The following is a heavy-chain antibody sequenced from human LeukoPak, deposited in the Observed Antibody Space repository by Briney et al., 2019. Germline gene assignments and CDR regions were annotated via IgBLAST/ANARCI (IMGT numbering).Heavy chain of an antibody. J-gene: IGHJ4*02. CDR3: ARDRGVLRYFDWLFLIDY. Sequence: PGGSLRLSCAASGFTFSSYWMSWVRQAPGKGLEWVANIKQDGSEKYYVDSVKGRFTISRDNAKNSLYLQMNSLRAEDTAAYYCARDRGVLRYFDWLFLIDYWGQGTLVTVSS. V-gene: IGHV3-7*01. CDR1: GFTFSSYW. D-gene: IGHD3-9*01. CDR2: IKQDGSEK.